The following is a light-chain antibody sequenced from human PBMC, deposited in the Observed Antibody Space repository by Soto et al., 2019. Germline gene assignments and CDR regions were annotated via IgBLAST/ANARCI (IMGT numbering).Light chain of an antibody. V-gene: IGLV2-11*01. Sequence: QSALTQPRSVSGSPGQSVTISCTGTGSGLGHYNSVSWYQYHPGKAPKLIIFDVSERPAGVPDRFSGSKSANTASLTISGLQVEDEADYDCGSYAGSYVYVFGTGTKVTVL. CDR2: DVS. J-gene: IGLJ1*01. CDR3: GSYAGSYVYV. CDR1: GSGLGHYNS.